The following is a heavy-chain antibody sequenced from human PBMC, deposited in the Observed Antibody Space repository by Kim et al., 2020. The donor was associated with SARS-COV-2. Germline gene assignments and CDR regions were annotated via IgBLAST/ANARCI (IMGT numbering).Heavy chain of an antibody. CDR2: INSDGSST. CDR3: ARGGHSSSLRGLTDY. J-gene: IGHJ4*02. V-gene: IGHV3-74*01. Sequence: GGSLRLSCAASGFTFSSYWMHWVRQAPGKGLVWVSRINSDGSSTSYADSVKGRFTISRDNAKNTLYLQMNSLRAEDTAVYYCARGGHSSSLRGLTDYWGQGTLVTVSS. D-gene: IGHD6-13*01. CDR1: GFTFSSYW.